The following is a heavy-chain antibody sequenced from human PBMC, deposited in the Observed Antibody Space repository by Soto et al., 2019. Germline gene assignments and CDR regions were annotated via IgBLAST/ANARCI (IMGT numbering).Heavy chain of an antibody. CDR3: PHRTLGYAYYFDY. CDR1: GFSLSTRGVA. D-gene: IGHD5-12*01. CDR2: IYWDEDK. J-gene: IGHJ4*02. Sequence: QITLKESGPTLVKPTQTLTLTCTFSGFSLSTRGVAVGWFRQPPGKALEWLALIYWDEDKWYSPSLKSRLTISDDTSKNQVVLTMTIIDTVDPATYNCPHRTLGYAYYFDYSGQGTLVTVSS. V-gene: IGHV2-5*02.